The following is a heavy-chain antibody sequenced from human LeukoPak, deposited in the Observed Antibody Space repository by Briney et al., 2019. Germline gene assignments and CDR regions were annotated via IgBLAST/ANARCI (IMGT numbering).Heavy chain of an antibody. V-gene: IGHV4-61*01. CDR1: GGSVSSGSYY. Sequence: SEILSLTCTVSGGSVSSGSYYWSWIRQPPGKGLEWIGYIYYSGSTNYNPSLKSRVTISVDTSKNQFSLKLSSVTAADTAVYYCARDRQAGVLQGGYYYGMDVWGQGTTVTVSS. CDR2: IYYSGST. CDR3: ARDRQAGVLQGGYYYGMDV. J-gene: IGHJ6*02. D-gene: IGHD5/OR15-5a*01.